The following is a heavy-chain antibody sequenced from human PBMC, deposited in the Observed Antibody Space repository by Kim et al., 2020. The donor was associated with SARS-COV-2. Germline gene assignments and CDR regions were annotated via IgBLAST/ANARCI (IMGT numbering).Heavy chain of an antibody. Sequence: SETLSLTCTVSGGSISSSSYYWGWIRQPPGKGLEWIGSIYYSGSTYYNPSLKSRVTISVDTSKNQFSLKLSSVTAADTAVYYCAREEVGATEDYWGQGTLVTVSS. CDR2: IYYSGST. J-gene: IGHJ4*02. CDR3: AREEVGATEDY. D-gene: IGHD1-26*01. V-gene: IGHV4-39*02. CDR1: GGSISSSSYY.